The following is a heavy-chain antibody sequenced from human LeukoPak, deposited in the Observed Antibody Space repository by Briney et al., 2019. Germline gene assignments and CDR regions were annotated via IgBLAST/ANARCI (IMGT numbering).Heavy chain of an antibody. J-gene: IGHJ4*02. CDR2: IKEDGSEK. CDR3: ARETGGSWNFDY. Sequence: GSLRLSCAASGFTFTNYWMTWVRQAPGKGLEWVANIKEDGSEKYYVDSVKGRFPISRDNAKNSLYLQMNSLRAEDTAVYYCARETGGSWNFDYWGQGTLVTVSS. V-gene: IGHV3-7*03. D-gene: IGHD2-15*01. CDR1: GFTFTNYW.